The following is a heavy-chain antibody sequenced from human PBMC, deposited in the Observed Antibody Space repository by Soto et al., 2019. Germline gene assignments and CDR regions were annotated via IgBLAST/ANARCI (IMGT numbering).Heavy chain of an antibody. Sequence: ASVKVSCKASGGTFSSYAISWVRQAPGQGLEWMGGIIPIFGTANYAQKFQGRVTITADESTSTAYMELSSLRSEDTAVYYCARNYDSSGQNPNYFDYRGQGTLVTVSS. J-gene: IGHJ4*02. CDR3: ARNYDSSGQNPNYFDY. CDR1: GGTFSSYA. CDR2: IIPIFGTA. V-gene: IGHV1-69*13. D-gene: IGHD3-22*01.